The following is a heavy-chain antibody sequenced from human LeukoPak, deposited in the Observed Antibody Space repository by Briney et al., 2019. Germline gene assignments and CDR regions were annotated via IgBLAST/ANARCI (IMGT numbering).Heavy chain of an antibody. CDR1: GGSISSSNW. Sequence: SETLSLTCAVSGGSISSSNWWSWVRQLPGKGLEWIGEIYHSGSTNCNPSLKSRVTISVDKSKNQFSLKLSSVTAADTAVYYCARGGYSGYDFWAYFDYWGQGTLVTVSS. V-gene: IGHV4-4*02. CDR2: IYHSGST. J-gene: IGHJ4*02. D-gene: IGHD5-12*01. CDR3: ARGGYSGYDFWAYFDY.